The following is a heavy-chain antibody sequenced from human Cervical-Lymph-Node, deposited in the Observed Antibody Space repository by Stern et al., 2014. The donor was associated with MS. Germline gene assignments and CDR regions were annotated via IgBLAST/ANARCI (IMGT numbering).Heavy chain of an antibody. V-gene: IGHV4-39*01. CDR1: GDSISSYTHY. CDR3: AKHACTGAACPFDL. D-gene: IGHD2-8*02. CDR2: VYYSGAT. J-gene: IGHJ4*02. Sequence: QLQLQESGPGLVKPSETLSLTCAVSGDSISSYTHYWAWIRQPPGKGLEWIGSVYYSGATYYNPYLKSPFPIPVNTPNNPSPRGLTSETAADTAVYYCAKHACTGAACPFDLWGQGTLVTVSS.